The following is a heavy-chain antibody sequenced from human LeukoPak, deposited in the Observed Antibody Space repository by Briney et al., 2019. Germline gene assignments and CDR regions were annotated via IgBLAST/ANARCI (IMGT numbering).Heavy chain of an antibody. CDR3: ARGFTSGSYSY. D-gene: IGHD1-26*01. CDR2: INWNGGST. Sequence: WIRQAPGKGLEWVSGINWNGGSTGYADSVKGRFTISRDNAKNSLYLQMNSLRAEDTALYYCARGFTSGSYSYWGQGTLVTVSS. J-gene: IGHJ4*02. V-gene: IGHV3-20*03.